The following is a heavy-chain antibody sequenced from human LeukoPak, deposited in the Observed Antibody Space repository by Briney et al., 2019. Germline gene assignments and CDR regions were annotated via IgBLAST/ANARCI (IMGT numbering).Heavy chain of an antibody. V-gene: IGHV4-39*01. D-gene: IGHD3-3*01. CDR3: ARQRFLEWYFDY. CDR2: IYESGST. J-gene: IGHJ4*02. CDR1: GGSIRSSSYY. Sequence: SETLSLTCTVSGGSIRSSSYYWGWIRQPPGKGPEWVGSIYESGSTYYNPSLKSRVTISVDTSKNQFSLKLSSVTAADTAVYYCARQRFLEWYFDYWGQGTLVTVSS.